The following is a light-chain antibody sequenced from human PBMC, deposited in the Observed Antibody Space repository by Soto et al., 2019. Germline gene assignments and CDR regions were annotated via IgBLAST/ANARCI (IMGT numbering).Light chain of an antibody. V-gene: IGLV2-14*01. Sequence: QSALTQPASVSGSPGQTITISCAGTKFDIGRYNYVSWYRQHPGEAPKLIIFEVNNRPSGISNRFSGSKSGNTASLTISGLHVEDEAHYFCSSYTSASALAIFGGGTKVTVL. CDR1: KFDIGRYNY. J-gene: IGLJ2*01. CDR3: SSYTSASALAI. CDR2: EVN.